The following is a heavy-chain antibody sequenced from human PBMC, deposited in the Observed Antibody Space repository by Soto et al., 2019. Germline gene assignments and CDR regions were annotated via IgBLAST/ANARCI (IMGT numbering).Heavy chain of an antibody. Sequence: PGGSLRLSCAASGFTFSSYWMHWFRQAPGKGLVWVSRINTDGSNTAYADSVKGRLTISRDNAKNTLYLQVSGLRAEDTAVYYCARWFTYGNFDYFDYWGQGTQVTVSS. CDR2: INTDGSNT. D-gene: IGHD3-10*01. CDR3: ARWFTYGNFDYFDY. CDR1: GFTFSSYW. J-gene: IGHJ4*02. V-gene: IGHV3-74*01.